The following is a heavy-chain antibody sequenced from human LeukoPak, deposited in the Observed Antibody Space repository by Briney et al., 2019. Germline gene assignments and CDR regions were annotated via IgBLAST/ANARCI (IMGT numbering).Heavy chain of an antibody. J-gene: IGHJ4*02. Sequence: GGSLRLSCAASGFTFSTYDMSWVRQAPGKGLEWVAVISYDGSNKYYADSVKGRFTISRDNSKNTLYLQMNSLRAEDTAVYYCARGTSMVRGAYFDYWGQGTLVTVSS. CDR1: GFTFSTYD. V-gene: IGHV3-30-3*01. CDR3: ARGTSMVRGAYFDY. CDR2: ISYDGSNK. D-gene: IGHD3-10*01.